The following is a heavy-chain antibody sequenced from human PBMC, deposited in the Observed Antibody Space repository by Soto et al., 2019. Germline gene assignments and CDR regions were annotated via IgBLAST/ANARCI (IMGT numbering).Heavy chain of an antibody. J-gene: IGHJ5*02. Sequence: QVQLVQSGAEVKKPGASVKDSCKASGYTFTTYDINWVRQATGQGLEWMGWMNPNSGNTGYARKFQGRVTMTRNTSISTAYMELSSLRSEDTAVYYCARGLIVAGARYFDPWGQGTLVTVSA. CDR2: MNPNSGNT. CDR3: ARGLIVAGARYFDP. D-gene: IGHD2-2*01. V-gene: IGHV1-8*01. CDR1: GYTFTTYD.